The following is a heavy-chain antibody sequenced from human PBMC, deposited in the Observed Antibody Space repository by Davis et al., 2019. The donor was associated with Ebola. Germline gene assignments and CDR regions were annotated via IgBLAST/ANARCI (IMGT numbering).Heavy chain of an antibody. Sequence: GESLKISCAASGFTFSTYSMNWVRQAPGKGLEWISYISSSSTTIYYGNSVKGRFTISRDNAKNSLYLQMNSLRDEDTAVYYCATDRNWDFDYWGQGTLVTVSS. D-gene: IGHD7-27*01. J-gene: IGHJ4*02. CDR2: ISSSSTTI. CDR3: ATDRNWDFDY. V-gene: IGHV3-48*02. CDR1: GFTFSTYS.